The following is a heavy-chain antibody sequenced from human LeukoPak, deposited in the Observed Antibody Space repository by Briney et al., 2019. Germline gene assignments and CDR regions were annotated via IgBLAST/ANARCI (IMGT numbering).Heavy chain of an antibody. J-gene: IGHJ2*01. Sequence: PSETLSLTCTVSGGSISSYYWSWIRQPPGKGLEWIGYIYYSGSTNYNPSLKSRVTISVDTSKNQFSLKLSSVTAADTAVYYCARDLGATFLFDLWGRGTLVTVSS. CDR3: ARDLGATFLFDL. CDR1: GGSISSYY. CDR2: IYYSGST. V-gene: IGHV4-59*01. D-gene: IGHD1-26*01.